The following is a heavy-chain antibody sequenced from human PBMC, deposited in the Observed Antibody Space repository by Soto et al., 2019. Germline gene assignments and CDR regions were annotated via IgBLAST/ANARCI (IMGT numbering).Heavy chain of an antibody. CDR2: FDPEDGET. J-gene: IGHJ4*02. CDR1: GYTLTELS. D-gene: IGHD2-8*02. Sequence: GASVKVSCKVSGYTLTELSRHWVRQAPGKGLEWMGGFDPEDGETIYAQKFQGRVTMTEDTSTDTAYMELSSLRSEDTAVYYCATSVRRWLRSRLLAYYFDYWGQGTLVTVSS. V-gene: IGHV1-24*01. CDR3: ATSVRRWLRSRLLAYYFDY.